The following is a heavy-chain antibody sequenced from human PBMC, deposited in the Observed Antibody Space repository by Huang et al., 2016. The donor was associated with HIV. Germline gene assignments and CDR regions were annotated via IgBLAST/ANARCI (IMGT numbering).Heavy chain of an antibody. CDR3: ATVDYYDTSGPQRGYFDN. CDR2: INPTLGTA. V-gene: IGHV1-69*01. Sequence: QVQLVQSGAEVKKPGSSVKVSCKASGGSFRNFAIGWVRQAPGQGLEWMGVINPTLGTANYEQKFQGRVTMSADESTSTAYMELSSLRSEDTAVYYCATVDYYDTSGPQRGYFDNWGQGTLVTVSS. J-gene: IGHJ4*02. D-gene: IGHD3-22*01. CDR1: GGSFRNFA.